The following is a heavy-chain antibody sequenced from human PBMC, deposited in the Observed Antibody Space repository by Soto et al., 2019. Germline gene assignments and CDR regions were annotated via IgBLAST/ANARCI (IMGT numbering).Heavy chain of an antibody. J-gene: IGHJ4*02. Sequence: EVQLVESGGGLVQPGGSRRLSFAGSGFTFSNYWMHWVRQAPGKGLEWVSRIDHDGPTDYADSVRGRFTISRDNAENTLYLQMNSLRPEDTAVYYCVRDSHGDYWGQGTLVTVSS. CDR2: IDHDGPT. CDR3: VRDSHGDY. V-gene: IGHV3-74*01. CDR1: GFTFSNYW.